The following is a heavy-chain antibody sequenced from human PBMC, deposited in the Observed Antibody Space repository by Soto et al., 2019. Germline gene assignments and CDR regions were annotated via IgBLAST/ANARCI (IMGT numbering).Heavy chain of an antibody. CDR3: MAATSPYYYYYYMDV. Sequence: GGSLRLSCAASGFTFSSYAMSWVRQAPGKGLEWVSAISGSGGSTYYADSVKGRFTISRDNSKNTLYLQMNSLRAEDTAVYYCMAATSPYYYYYYMDVWGKGTTVTVSS. V-gene: IGHV3-23*01. CDR2: ISGSGGST. CDR1: GFTFSSYA. D-gene: IGHD2-15*01. J-gene: IGHJ6*03.